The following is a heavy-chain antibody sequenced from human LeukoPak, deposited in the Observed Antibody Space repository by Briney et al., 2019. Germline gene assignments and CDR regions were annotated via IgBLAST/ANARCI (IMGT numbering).Heavy chain of an antibody. CDR3: ARDSGGMATIAYYFDY. CDR2: INPSGGST. V-gene: IGHV1-46*01. J-gene: IGHJ4*02. D-gene: IGHD5-24*01. CDR1: GYTFTSYY. Sequence: ASVKVSCKASGYTFTSYYMCWVRQAPGQGLEWMGIINPSGGSTSYAQKFQGRVTMTRDTSTSTVYMELSSLRSEDTAVYYCARDSGGMATIAYYFDYWGQGTLVTVSS.